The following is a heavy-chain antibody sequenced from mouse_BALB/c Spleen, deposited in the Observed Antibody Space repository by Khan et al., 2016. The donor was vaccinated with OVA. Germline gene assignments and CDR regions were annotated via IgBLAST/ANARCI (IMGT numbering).Heavy chain of an antibody. CDR1: GFTFTDYY. CDR3: ARDMSSGYVGYFDY. D-gene: IGHD3-1*01. Sequence: EVLLVESGGGLVQPGGSLRLSCATSGFTFTDYYMSWVRQPPGKALEWLGFIRNKANGYTTEYSASVKGRFTISRDNSQSILYLQMNTLRAEDIATYYCARDMSSGYVGYFDYWGQGTTLTVSS. CDR2: IRNKANGYTT. J-gene: IGHJ2*01. V-gene: IGHV7-3*02.